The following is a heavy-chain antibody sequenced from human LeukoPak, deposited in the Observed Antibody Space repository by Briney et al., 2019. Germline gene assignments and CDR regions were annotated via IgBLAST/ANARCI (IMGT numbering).Heavy chain of an antibody. CDR2: INPNSGDT. V-gene: IGHV1-2*02. CDR3: ARVDYAFDY. CDR1: GYTFTHYY. D-gene: IGHD4-17*01. Sequence: ASVKVSCKTSGYTFTHYYLHWVRQAPGQGLEWMGWINPNSGDTNYAQQFQGRVTMTRDTSCTTVYMEVSRLTSDDTAVYYCARVDYAFDYWGQGTLVTVSS. J-gene: IGHJ4*02.